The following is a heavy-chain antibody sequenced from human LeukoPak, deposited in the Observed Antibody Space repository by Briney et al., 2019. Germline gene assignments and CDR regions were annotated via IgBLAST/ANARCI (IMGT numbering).Heavy chain of an antibody. D-gene: IGHD6-19*01. CDR1: GGSISSSY. Sequence: PSETLSLTCTVSGGSISSSYWSWIRQPPGKGLEWIGYIYYSGSTNYNPSLKGRVTISVDTSKNQCSLGLSSVPAADTAVYYCARVRYGQWLHVVPWGQGTLVTVSS. V-gene: IGHV4-59*01. CDR2: IYYSGST. CDR3: ARVRYGQWLHVVP. J-gene: IGHJ5*02.